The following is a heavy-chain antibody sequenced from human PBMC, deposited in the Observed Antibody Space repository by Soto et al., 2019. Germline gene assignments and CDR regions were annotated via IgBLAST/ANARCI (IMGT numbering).Heavy chain of an antibody. J-gene: IGHJ3*02. Sequence: SETRSRTCTVSGGSISSYYWSWIRQPAGKGLEWIGRIYTSGSTNYNPSLKSRVTMSVDTSKNQFSLKLSSVTAADTAVYYCATKLWWRAGDAFDIWGQGTMVTVSS. V-gene: IGHV4-4*07. CDR1: GGSISSYY. CDR2: IYTSGST. D-gene: IGHD2-21*01. CDR3: ATKLWWRAGDAFDI.